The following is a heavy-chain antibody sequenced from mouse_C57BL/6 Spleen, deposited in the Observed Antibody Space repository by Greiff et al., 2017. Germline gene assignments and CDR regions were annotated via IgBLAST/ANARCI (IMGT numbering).Heavy chain of an antibody. CDR1: GYTFTSYW. Sequence: VQLQQPGAELVRPGTSVTLSCKASGYTFTSYWMHWVKQRPGQGLEWIGVIDPSASYTNYNQKFKGKATLTVDTSSSTAYMQLSSLTSEDSAVYYCAIVDGPYAMDYWGQGTSVTVSS. CDR3: AIVDGPYAMDY. V-gene: IGHV1-59*01. D-gene: IGHD2-3*01. CDR2: IDPSASYT. J-gene: IGHJ4*01.